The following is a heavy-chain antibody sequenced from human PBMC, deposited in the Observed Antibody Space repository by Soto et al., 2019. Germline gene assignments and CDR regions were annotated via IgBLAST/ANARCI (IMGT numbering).Heavy chain of an antibody. J-gene: IGHJ4*02. CDR3: ARGVVVLNFDY. Sequence: SETLSLTCTVSGGSISSYYWSWIRQPPGKGLEWNGYIYYSGSTNYNPSLKSRVTKTVDTSKNQFSLKLNSVTAADTAVYYCARGVVVLNFDYWGQGTLVTVS. V-gene: IGHV4-59*01. D-gene: IGHD3-22*01. CDR1: GGSISSYY. CDR2: IYYSGST.